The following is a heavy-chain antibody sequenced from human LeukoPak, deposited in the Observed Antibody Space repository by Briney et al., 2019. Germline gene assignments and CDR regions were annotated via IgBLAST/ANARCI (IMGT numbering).Heavy chain of an antibody. CDR2: IFHTGSA. Sequence: KPSETLSLTCAVSGYSITNGYYWGWIRQPPGKGLEWIASIFHTGSASYNPSLKSRVTISVDTSKNQFSLKVTSGTAADTAVYYCARQSYYDFYMDVWGKGTTVTVSS. CDR3: ARQSYYDFYMDV. CDR1: GYSITNGYY. J-gene: IGHJ6*03. D-gene: IGHD3-3*01. V-gene: IGHV4-38-2*01.